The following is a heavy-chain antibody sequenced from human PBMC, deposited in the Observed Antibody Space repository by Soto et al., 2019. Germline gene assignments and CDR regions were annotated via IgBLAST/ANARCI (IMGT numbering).Heavy chain of an antibody. CDR3: ARDRYYYGSGRFYGMDV. D-gene: IGHD3-10*01. CDR1: GFTFSSYG. J-gene: IGHJ6*02. V-gene: IGHV3-30*19. Sequence: GGSLRLSCAASGFTFSSYGMHWVRQAPGKGLEWVAVISYDGSNKYYADSVKGRFTISRDNSKNTLYLQMNSLRAEDTAVYYCARDRYYYGSGRFYGMDVWGQGTTVTVSS. CDR2: ISYDGSNK.